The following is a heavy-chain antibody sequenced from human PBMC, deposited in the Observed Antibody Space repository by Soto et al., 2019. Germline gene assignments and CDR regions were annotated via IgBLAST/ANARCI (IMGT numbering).Heavy chain of an antibody. J-gene: IGHJ4*02. CDR2: IRGSDGTT. Sequence: LRXSFEASGFSFSTFDLSGVGQAPGKGLQCVSFIRGSDGTTYYADSVRGRFTISRDNSRNTLYLQMNSLRADDTALYYCAKVPHYYGSGASDNYFDYWGQGALVTVSS. D-gene: IGHD3-10*01. CDR1: GFSFSTFD. V-gene: IGHV3-23*01. CDR3: AKVPHYYGSGASDNYFDY.